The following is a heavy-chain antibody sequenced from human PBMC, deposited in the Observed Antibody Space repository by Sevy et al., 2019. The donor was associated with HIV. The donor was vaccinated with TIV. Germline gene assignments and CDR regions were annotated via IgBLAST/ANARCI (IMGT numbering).Heavy chain of an antibody. D-gene: IGHD1-7*01. CDR2: IYYSGST. CDR1: GGSISSYY. J-gene: IGHJ4*02. Sequence: SETLSLTCTVSGGSISSYYWSWIRQPPGKGLEWIGYIYYSGSTNYNPSLKMRVTISVDTSKNQFSLKLSSVTAADTAVYYCARGSHNWNYYLNFDYWGQGTLVTVSS. CDR3: ARGSHNWNYYLNFDY. V-gene: IGHV4-59*01.